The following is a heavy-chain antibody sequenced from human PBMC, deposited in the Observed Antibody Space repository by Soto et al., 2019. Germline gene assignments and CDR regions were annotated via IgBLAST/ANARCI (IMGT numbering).Heavy chain of an antibody. CDR1: GYTFTSYG. V-gene: IGHV1-18*01. CDR2: ISAYNGNT. Sequence: QVQLVQSGAEVKKPGASVKVSCKASGYTFTSYGISWVRQAPGQGLEWMGWISAYNGNTNYAQKLQGRVTMTTDTSTSPAYMELRSLRPTDTAVNSGAGGKDPPDYWAREPWSPSPQ. CDR3: AGGKDPPDY. J-gene: IGHJ4*02.